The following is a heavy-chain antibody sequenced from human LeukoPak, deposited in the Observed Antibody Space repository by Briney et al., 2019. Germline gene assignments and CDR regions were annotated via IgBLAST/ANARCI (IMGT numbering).Heavy chain of an antibody. J-gene: IGHJ5*02. CDR1: GGSISSYY. Sequence: SETLSLTCTVAGGSISSYYWSWIRQPPGKGLEWIGYIYYSGSTNYNPSLKSRVTISVDTSKNQFSLKQSSGTAADTAVYYCARGQGGDILTGYYKEGNWFDPWGQGHLVTVSS. CDR3: ARGQGGDILTGYYKEGNWFDP. V-gene: IGHV4-59*01. D-gene: IGHD3-9*01. CDR2: IYYSGST.